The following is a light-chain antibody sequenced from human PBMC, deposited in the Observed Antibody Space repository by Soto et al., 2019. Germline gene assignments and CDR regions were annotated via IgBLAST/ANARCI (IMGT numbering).Light chain of an antibody. CDR1: SRDVGGYNY. J-gene: IGLJ2*01. V-gene: IGLV2-14*01. Sequence: QSALTQPASVSGSPGQPITISCTGTSRDVGGYNYVSWYQQHPGKAPKLMIYDVSNRPSGVSNRFSGSKSGNTASLTISGLQAEDEADYYCSSYTGSSTYVVFGGGTKLTVL. CDR2: DVS. CDR3: SSYTGSSTYVV.